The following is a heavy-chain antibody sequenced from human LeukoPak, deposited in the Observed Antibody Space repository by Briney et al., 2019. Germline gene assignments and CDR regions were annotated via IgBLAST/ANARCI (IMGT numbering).Heavy chain of an antibody. D-gene: IGHD2-15*01. J-gene: IGHJ4*02. CDR1: GFTFSSYW. CDR2: VKQDGSEK. CDR3: AREWLAATQSSYFDY. V-gene: IGHV3-7*01. Sequence: GGSLRLSCAASGFTFSSYWMSWVRQAPGKGLEWVANVKQDGSEKYNVDSVKGRFTIPRDNAKNSLYLQMNSLRAEDTAVYYCAREWLAATQSSYFDYWGQGTLVTVSS.